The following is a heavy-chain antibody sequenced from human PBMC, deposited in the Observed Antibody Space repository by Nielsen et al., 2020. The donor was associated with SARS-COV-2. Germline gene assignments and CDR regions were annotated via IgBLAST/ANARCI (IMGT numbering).Heavy chain of an antibody. D-gene: IGHD6-19*01. CDR1: GYTFTYYA. V-gene: IGHV1-3*01. J-gene: IGHJ4*02. CDR3: ARITPSSGWDY. Sequence: ASVKVSCKASGYTFTYYAIHWVRQAPGQSLEWMGWINAGNGNTKYSQKFQGRVTMTRDTSANTAYMELSSLSSEDTAVYYCARITPSSGWDYWGQGTLVTVSS. CDR2: INAGNGNT.